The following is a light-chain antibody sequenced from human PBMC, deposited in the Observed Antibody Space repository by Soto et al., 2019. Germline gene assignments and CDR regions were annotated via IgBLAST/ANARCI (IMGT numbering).Light chain of an antibody. CDR3: SSYTTSSTYV. Sequence: QSVLTQPASVSGSPGQSITISCTGTSSDVGAYNYVSWYQQHPGKAPKLMIYEVSDRPSGVSNRFSGSKSGNTASLTISGLQAEDDADFYCSSYTTSSTYVFGTGTKLTVL. CDR1: SSDVGAYNY. V-gene: IGLV2-14*01. J-gene: IGLJ1*01. CDR2: EVS.